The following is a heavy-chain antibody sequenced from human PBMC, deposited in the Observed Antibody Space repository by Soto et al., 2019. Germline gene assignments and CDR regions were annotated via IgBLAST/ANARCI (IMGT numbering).Heavy chain of an antibody. CDR3: ARHVFYYGSSIYYYYGMDV. D-gene: IGHD3-10*01. CDR2: IYPGDSDT. Sequence: GGSLKSSCKGSGYSFTSYWTGWVRQMPGKGLEWMGIIYPGDSDTRYSPSFQGQVTISADKSISTAYLQWSSLKASDTAMYYCARHVFYYGSSIYYYYGMDVWGQGTTVTVSS. V-gene: IGHV5-51*01. CDR1: GYSFTSYW. J-gene: IGHJ6*02.